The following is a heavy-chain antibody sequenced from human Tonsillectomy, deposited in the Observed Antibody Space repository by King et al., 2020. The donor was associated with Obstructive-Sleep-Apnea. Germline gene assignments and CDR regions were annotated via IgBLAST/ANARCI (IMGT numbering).Heavy chain of an antibody. V-gene: IGHV4-59*01. CDR3: ARGDLKGGFDY. Sequence: QLQESGPGLVKPSETLSLTCTVSGGSISSYYWSWIRQPPGKGLEWIGYSYYSGSTNYNPSLKSRVTISVDTSKNQFSLKLSSVTAADTAVYYCARGDLKGGFDYWGQGTLVTVSS. CDR1: GGSISSYY. CDR2: SYYSGST. J-gene: IGHJ4*02. D-gene: IGHD3-16*01.